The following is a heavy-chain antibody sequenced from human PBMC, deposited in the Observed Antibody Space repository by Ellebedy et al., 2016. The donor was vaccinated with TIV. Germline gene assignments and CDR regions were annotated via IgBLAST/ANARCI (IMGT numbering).Heavy chain of an antibody. D-gene: IGHD2-15*01. J-gene: IGHJ4*02. CDR3: ATDGGTARTAPPDY. CDR2: IYSTGVT. CDR1: GFTVSDNY. V-gene: IGHV3-66*01. Sequence: PGGSLRLSCAASGFTVSDNYMSWVRQAPGKGLEWVSLIYSTGVTNYAYFLNGSVTISREHSKNTSYLQMNRLSVEDTAVYYCATDGGTARTAPPDYWGQGTLVTVSS.